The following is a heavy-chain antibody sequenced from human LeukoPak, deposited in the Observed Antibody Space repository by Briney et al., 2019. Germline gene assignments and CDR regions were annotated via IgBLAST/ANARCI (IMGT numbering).Heavy chain of an antibody. V-gene: IGHV1-69*05. J-gene: IGHJ4*02. CDR1: GGTFSSYA. D-gene: IGHD6-13*01. Sequence: PSVKASCKASGGTFSSYAISWVRQAPGQGLEWMGRIIPIFGTANYAQKFQGRVTITTDESTSTAYMELSSLRSEDTAVYYCARHGYSSSWYSIDYWGQGTLVTVSS. CDR3: ARHGYSSSWYSIDY. CDR2: IIPIFGTA.